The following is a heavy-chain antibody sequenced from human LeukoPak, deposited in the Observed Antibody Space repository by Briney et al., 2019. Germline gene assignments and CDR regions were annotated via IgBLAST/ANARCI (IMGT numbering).Heavy chain of an antibody. CDR3: ARTPRGVAVAGGDY. Sequence: PSETLSLTCAVYGGSFSGYYWSWIRQPPGKGLEWIGEINHSGSTNYNPSLKSRVTISVDTSKNQFSLKLSSVTAADTAVYYCARTPRGVAVAGGDYWGQGTLVTVSP. CDR2: INHSGST. J-gene: IGHJ4*02. CDR1: GGSFSGYY. D-gene: IGHD6-19*01. V-gene: IGHV4-34*01.